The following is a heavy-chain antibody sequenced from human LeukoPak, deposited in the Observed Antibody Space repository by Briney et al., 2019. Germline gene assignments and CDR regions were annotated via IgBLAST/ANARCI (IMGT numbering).Heavy chain of an antibody. CDR3: ARDGGSRDGYNSPAIAFDI. CDR2: ISKNGGVT. D-gene: IGHD5-24*01. V-gene: IGHV3-23*01. J-gene: IGHJ3*02. Sequence: GGSLRLSCATSGFTFNSHAMNWVRQAPGKGLEWVSSISKNGGVTYYAGSVKGRFSISRDNSKNTLYLQMNSLRAEDTAVYYCARDGGSRDGYNSPAIAFDIWGQGTMVTVSS. CDR1: GFTFNSHA.